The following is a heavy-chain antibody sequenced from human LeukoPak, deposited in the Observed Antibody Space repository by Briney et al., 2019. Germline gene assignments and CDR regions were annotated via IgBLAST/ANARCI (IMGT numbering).Heavy chain of an antibody. V-gene: IGHV4-34*01. CDR3: ARGRTMPN. CDR2: INHSGST. D-gene: IGHD3-3*01. CDR1: GGSFSGYY. J-gene: IGHJ4*02. Sequence: SQTLSLTCAVYGGSFSGYYWSWIRQPPGKGLEWIGEINHSGSTNYNPSLKSRVTISVDTSKNQFSLKLSSVTAADTAVYYCARGRTMPNWGQGTLVTVSS.